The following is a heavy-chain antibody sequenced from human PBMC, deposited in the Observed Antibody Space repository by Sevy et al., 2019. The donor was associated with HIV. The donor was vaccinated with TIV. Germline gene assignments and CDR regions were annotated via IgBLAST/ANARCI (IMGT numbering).Heavy chain of an antibody. Sequence: GGSLRLSCAAPGFIFSGYWMTWVRQAPGKCLEWVANIKFDGSEKYYVDSVKGRFTISRDNAKNSLFLQMNSLRAADTAVYYCARGRYCSGGGCYIDYWGQGTLVTVSS. J-gene: IGHJ4*02. CDR3: ARGRYCSGGGCYIDY. CDR1: GFIFSGYW. CDR2: IKFDGSEK. V-gene: IGHV3-7*01. D-gene: IGHD2-15*01.